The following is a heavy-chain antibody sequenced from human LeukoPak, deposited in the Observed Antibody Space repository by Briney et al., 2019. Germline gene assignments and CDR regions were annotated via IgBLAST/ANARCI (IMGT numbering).Heavy chain of an antibody. J-gene: IGHJ4*02. CDR1: GGPFSGYY. CDR3: ARGEFGYYYDSSAYTAFDY. V-gene: IGHV4-34*01. D-gene: IGHD3-22*01. Sequence: SEPLSLTCAVYGGPFSGYYWSWIRQPPGKGLEWIGEINHSGSTNYNPSFKSRVTISVDTSKNQFSLKLSSVTAADTAVYYCARGEFGYYYDSSAYTAFDYWGQGTLVTVSS. CDR2: INHSGST.